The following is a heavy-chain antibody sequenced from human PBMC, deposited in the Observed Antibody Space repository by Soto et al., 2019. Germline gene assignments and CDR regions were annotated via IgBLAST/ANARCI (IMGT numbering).Heavy chain of an antibody. J-gene: IGHJ4*02. CDR2: ISYDGSNK. D-gene: IGHD2-15*01. Sequence: GGSLRLSCAASGFTFSSYGMHWVRQAPGKGLEWVAVISYDGSNKYYADSVKGRFTISRGNSKNTLYLQMNSLRAEDTAVYYCAKEGCSGGSCYGDYWGQGTLVTVSS. CDR3: AKEGCSGGSCYGDY. CDR1: GFTFSSYG. V-gene: IGHV3-30*18.